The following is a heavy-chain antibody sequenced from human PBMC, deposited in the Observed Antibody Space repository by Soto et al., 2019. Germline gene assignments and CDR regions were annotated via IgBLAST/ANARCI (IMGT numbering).Heavy chain of an antibody. J-gene: IGHJ3*02. Sequence: VQLVESGGGLGQPGGSLRLSCAASGFTFSRYEMNWVRQAPGKGLEWVSYISSSGDTIYYADSVKGRFTISRDNAKNSLHLQMNSLRAEDTAVYFCVRDWGNYYDKSGADAFDIWGQGTKVIVTP. D-gene: IGHD3-22*01. V-gene: IGHV3-48*03. CDR2: ISSSGDTI. CDR3: VRDWGNYYDKSGADAFDI. CDR1: GFTFSRYE.